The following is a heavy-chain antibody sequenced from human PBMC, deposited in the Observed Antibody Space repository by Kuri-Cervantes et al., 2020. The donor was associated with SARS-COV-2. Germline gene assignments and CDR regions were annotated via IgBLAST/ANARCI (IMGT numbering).Heavy chain of an antibody. J-gene: IGHJ4*02. V-gene: IGHV3-23*01. Sequence: GGSLRLSCAASRFSFGSYAMGWIRQAPGKGLEYVSSISIRSDVTNYGDSVKGRFTISRDNSKNTLYLQMNSLRADDTAVYYCAKDPYDFWSGYYLYYFDYWGQGTLVTVSS. CDR1: RFSFGSYA. CDR3: AKDPYDFWSGYYLYYFDY. CDR2: ISIRSDVT. D-gene: IGHD3-3*01.